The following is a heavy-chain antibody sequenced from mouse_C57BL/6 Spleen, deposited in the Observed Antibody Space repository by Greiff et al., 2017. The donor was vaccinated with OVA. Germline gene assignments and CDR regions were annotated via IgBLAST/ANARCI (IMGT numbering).Heavy chain of an antibody. CDR2: IYPGDGDT. V-gene: IGHV1-82*01. D-gene: IGHD1-1*01. CDR3: ARSITTVGEDAMDD. CDR1: GYAFSSSW. J-gene: IGHJ4*01. Sequence: QVQLQQSGPELVKPGASVKISCKASGYAFSSSWMNWVKQRPGKGLEWIGRIYPGDGDTNYNGKFKGKGTLTADKTSSTAYMQLSSLTSEDSAVYFCARSITTVGEDAMDDWGEGTSVTVAS.